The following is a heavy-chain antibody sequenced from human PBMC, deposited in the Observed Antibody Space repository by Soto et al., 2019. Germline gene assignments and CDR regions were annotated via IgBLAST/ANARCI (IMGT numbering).Heavy chain of an antibody. J-gene: IGHJ6*02. CDR3: ARDGPWSVYYYGMDV. V-gene: IGHV4-34*09. Sequence: SETLSLTCAVYGGSFSGYYWSWIRQPPGKGLEWIGEINHSGSTNYNPSLKSRVTISVDTSKNQFSLKLSSVTAADTAVYYCARDGPWSVYYYGMDVWGQGTTVTVSS. D-gene: IGHD3-3*01. CDR2: INHSGST. CDR1: GGSFSGYY.